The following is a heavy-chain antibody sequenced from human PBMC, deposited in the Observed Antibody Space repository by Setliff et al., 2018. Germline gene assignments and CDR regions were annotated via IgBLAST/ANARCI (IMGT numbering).Heavy chain of an antibody. J-gene: IGHJ4*02. V-gene: IGHV4-39*02. CDR3: ARDRVVVLAGRRGFYFDC. CDR2: VYDSGTT. Sequence: SETLSLTCTVPGGSISSISYYWGWIRQPPGKGLEWIGTVYDSGTTYYNPSLKSRVTIFVDTSKNQFSLNLNSVTAADTALYYCARDRVVVLAGRRGFYFDCWGQGTLVTVSS. CDR1: GGSISSISYY. D-gene: IGHD2-15*01.